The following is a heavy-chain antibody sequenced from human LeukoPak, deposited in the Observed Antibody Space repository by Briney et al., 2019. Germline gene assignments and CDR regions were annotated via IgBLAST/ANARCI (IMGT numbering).Heavy chain of an antibody. V-gene: IGHV4-59*01. J-gene: IGHJ4*02. Sequence: KASETLSLTCTVSGGSISGYYWNLIRQPPGKGLEWIGYVHYTGTTNYSPSLKSRVTISVDTSKNQFSLTLSSVTAADTAVYYCARDRAHCRGTSCPSHNFDLWGQGTLVTVSS. D-gene: IGHD2-2*01. CDR1: GGSISGYY. CDR3: ARDRAHCRGTSCPSHNFDL. CDR2: VHYTGTT.